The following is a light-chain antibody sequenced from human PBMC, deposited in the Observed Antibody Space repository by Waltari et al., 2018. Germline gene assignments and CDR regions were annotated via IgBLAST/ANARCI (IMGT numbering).Light chain of an antibody. CDR3: QQYYITPLS. Sequence: DIQMTQSPSSLSTSVGDRVNISCQASSDIAKNLNWYQQKPGKAPKLLISLASNLETGVPSRFSGSGSGTDFTFTISTLQPEDVATYYCQQYYITPLSFGGGTKVEIK. V-gene: IGKV1-33*01. CDR2: LAS. CDR1: SDIAKN. J-gene: IGKJ4*01.